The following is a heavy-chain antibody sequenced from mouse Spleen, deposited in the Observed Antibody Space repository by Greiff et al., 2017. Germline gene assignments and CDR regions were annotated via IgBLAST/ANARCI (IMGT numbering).Heavy chain of an antibody. J-gene: IGHJ4*01. Sequence: LVESGAELARPGASVKMSCKASGYTFTSYTMHWVKQRPGQGLEWIGYINPSSGYTKYNQKFKDKATLTADKSSSTAYMQLSSLTSEDSAVYYCARWPITTGYAMDYWGQGTSVTVSS. CDR2: INPSSGYT. V-gene: IGHV1-4*01. CDR1: GYTFTSYT. CDR3: ARWPITTGYAMDY. D-gene: IGHD1-1*01.